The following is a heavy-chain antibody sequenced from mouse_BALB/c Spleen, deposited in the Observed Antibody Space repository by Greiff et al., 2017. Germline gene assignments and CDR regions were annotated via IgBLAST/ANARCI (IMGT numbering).Heavy chain of an antibody. CDR1: GYSITSGYY. CDR2: ISYDGSN. V-gene: IGHV3-6*02. D-gene: IGHD2-10*02. CDR3: ARGEYGNFWYFYV. J-gene: IGHJ1*01. Sequence: EVKLVESGPGLVKPSQSLSLTCSVTGYSITSGYYWNWIRQFPGNKLEWMGYISYDGSNNYNPSLKNRISITRDTSKNQFFLKLNSVTTEDTATYYCARGEYGNFWYFYVWGAGTTVTVSS.